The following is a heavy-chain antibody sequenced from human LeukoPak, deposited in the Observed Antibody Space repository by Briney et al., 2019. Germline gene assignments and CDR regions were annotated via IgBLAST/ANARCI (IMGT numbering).Heavy chain of an antibody. J-gene: IGHJ6*04. Sequence: SETLSLTCAVYGGSFSGYYWSWIRQPPGKGLEWIGEINHSGSTNYNPPLKSRVTISVDTSKNQFSLKLSSVTAADTAVYYCAREVDVWGKGTTVTVSS. CDR3: AREVDV. CDR1: GGSFSGYY. V-gene: IGHV4-34*01. CDR2: INHSGST.